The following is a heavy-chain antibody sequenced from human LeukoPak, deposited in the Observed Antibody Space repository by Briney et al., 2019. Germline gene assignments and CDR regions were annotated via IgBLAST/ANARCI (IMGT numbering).Heavy chain of an antibody. CDR2: IYPGDSGS. Sequence: GESLKISCKGSGYSLTNYWIGWVRQMPGKGLQWMGLIYPGDSGSKYSPSFQGQVTMSADKSINTAYLQWSSLKASDTAMYYCARLGITGTTLSYFDYWGQGTLVTVSS. J-gene: IGHJ4*02. CDR1: GYSLTNYW. CDR3: ARLGITGTTLSYFDY. V-gene: IGHV5-51*01. D-gene: IGHD1-20*01.